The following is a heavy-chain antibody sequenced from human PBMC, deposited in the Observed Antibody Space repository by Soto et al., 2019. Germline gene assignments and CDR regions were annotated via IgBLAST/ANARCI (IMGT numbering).Heavy chain of an antibody. CDR3: AKQYYDILTGYDY. D-gene: IGHD3-9*01. CDR2: ISGSGGST. CDR1: GFTFSSYA. J-gene: IGHJ4*02. V-gene: IGHV3-23*01. Sequence: GGSLRLSCAASGFTFSSYAMSWVRQAPGKGLEWVSGISGSGGSTYYADSVKGRFTISRDNSKNTLSLQMNSLRAEDTAVYYCAKQYYDILTGYDYWGQGTLVTVSS.